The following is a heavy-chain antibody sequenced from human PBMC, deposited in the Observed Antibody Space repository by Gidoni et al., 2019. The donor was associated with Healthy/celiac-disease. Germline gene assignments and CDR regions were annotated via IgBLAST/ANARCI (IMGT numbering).Heavy chain of an antibody. J-gene: IGHJ6*03. V-gene: IGHV3-21*01. D-gene: IGHD1-26*01. CDR1: GFTFSSYS. Sequence: EVQLVASGGGLVKPGGSLRLSCAASGFTFSSYSMNWVRQAPGKGLEWVSSISSSSSYIYYAGSVKGRFTISRDNAKNSLYLQMNSLRAEDTAVYYCAGELLKNYYYMDVWGKGTTVTVSS. CDR3: AGELLKNYYYMDV. CDR2: ISSSSSYI.